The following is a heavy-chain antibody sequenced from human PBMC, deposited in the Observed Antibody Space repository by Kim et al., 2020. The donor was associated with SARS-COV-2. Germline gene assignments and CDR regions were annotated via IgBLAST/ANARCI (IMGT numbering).Heavy chain of an antibody. V-gene: IGHV1-18*04. Sequence: ASVKVSCKASGYTFTSYGISWVRQAPGQGLEWMGWISAYNGNTNYAQKLQGRVTMTTDTSTSTAYMELRSLRSDDTAVYYCARYCRTGYSSGWSDYWGQGTLVTVSS. CDR3: ARYCRTGYSSGWSDY. CDR1: GYTFTSYG. CDR2: ISAYNGNT. D-gene: IGHD6-19*01. J-gene: IGHJ4*02.